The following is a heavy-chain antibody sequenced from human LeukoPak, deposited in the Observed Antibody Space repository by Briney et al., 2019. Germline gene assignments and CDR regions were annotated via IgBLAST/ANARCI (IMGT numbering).Heavy chain of an antibody. CDR2: IKQDGSEK. CDR3: AIFWSGYYGYYFDY. D-gene: IGHD3-3*01. Sequence: GGSLGLSCAASGFTFSSYAMTWVRQAPGKGLEWVANIKQDGSEKYYVDSVKGRFTISRDNAKNSLYLQMNSLRAEDTAVYYCAIFWSGYYGYYFDYWGQGTLVTVSS. J-gene: IGHJ4*02. CDR1: GFTFSSYA. V-gene: IGHV3-7*03.